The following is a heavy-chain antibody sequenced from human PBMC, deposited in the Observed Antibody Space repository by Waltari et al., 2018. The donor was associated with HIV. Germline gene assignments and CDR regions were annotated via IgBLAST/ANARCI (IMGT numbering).Heavy chain of an antibody. CDR1: RFPFRNYW. V-gene: IGHV3-7*02. CDR2: RKKDGREK. CDR3: AQLSRAWS. Sequence: EVQLVESGGGLVQPGGSLRLSCAASRFPFRNYWMSWVSQAPGKGMELVAKRKKDGREKYDWDSGKGRLTISRENAKNSLYLQMNSLRAEDTAVYYCAQLSRAWSWGLGTLGTVTS. J-gene: IGHJ4*02. D-gene: IGHD6-19*01.